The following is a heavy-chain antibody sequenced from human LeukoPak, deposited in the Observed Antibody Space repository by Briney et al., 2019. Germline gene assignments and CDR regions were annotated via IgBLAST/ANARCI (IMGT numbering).Heavy chain of an antibody. J-gene: IGHJ4*02. CDR2: ISSSSSTI. CDR3: AKDHRALAVAGHFDY. Sequence: PGGSLRLSCAASGFTFSSYSMNWVRQAPGKGLEWVSYISSSSSTIYYADSVKGRFTISRDNARNSLYLQMNSLRAEDMALYYCAKDHRALAVAGHFDYWGQGTLVTVSS. CDR1: GFTFSSYS. D-gene: IGHD6-19*01. V-gene: IGHV3-48*01.